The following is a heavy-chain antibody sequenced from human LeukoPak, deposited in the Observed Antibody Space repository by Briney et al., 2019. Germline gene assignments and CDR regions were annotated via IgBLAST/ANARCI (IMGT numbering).Heavy chain of an antibody. Sequence: SETLSLTCTVSGGPISSYYWSWIRQPPGKGLEWIGYIYYSGSTNYNPSLKSRVTISVDTSKNHFSLKLSSVTAADTAVYYCARGLAQYYYYYMDVWGKGTTVTVSS. CDR1: GGPISSYY. V-gene: IGHV4-59*01. CDR2: IYYSGST. J-gene: IGHJ6*03. CDR3: ARGLAQYYYYYMDV.